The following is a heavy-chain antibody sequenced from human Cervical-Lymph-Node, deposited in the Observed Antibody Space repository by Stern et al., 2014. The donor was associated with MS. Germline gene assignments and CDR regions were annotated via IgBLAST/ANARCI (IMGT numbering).Heavy chain of an antibody. CDR3: ARRGENYHPHFDF. CDR2: IYYSGTT. V-gene: IGHV4-39*01. CDR1: GGSISSSRHY. J-gene: IGHJ4*02. Sequence: QVQLQESGPGLVKPSETLSLICTVSGGSISSSRHYWGWIRQPPGKGLEWIGMIYYSGTTYYNPSLTSRVTISVDTSKHQFSLKLSSGPAADTAVYYCARRGENYHPHFDFWGQGTLVTVSS. D-gene: IGHD4/OR15-4a*01.